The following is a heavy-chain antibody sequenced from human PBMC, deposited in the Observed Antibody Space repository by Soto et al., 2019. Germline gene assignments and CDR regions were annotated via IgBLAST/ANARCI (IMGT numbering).Heavy chain of an antibody. Sequence: SVTVSCKASGGTFSSYAISWVRQAPGQELEWMGGIIPIFGTANYAQKFQGRVTITADESTSTAYMELSSLRSEDTAVYYCAITAPTWLDYWGQGTLVTVSS. CDR1: GGTFSSYA. CDR3: AITAPTWLDY. CDR2: IIPIFGTA. D-gene: IGHD3-3*01. V-gene: IGHV1-69*13. J-gene: IGHJ4*02.